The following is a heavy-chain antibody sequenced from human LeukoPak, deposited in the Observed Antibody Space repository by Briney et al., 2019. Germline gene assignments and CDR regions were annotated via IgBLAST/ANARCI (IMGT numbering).Heavy chain of an antibody. D-gene: IGHD3-22*01. CDR3: AKDRSYYYGSSSDN. CDR2: ISGGGAST. V-gene: IGHV3-23*01. CDR1: GFTVSSNY. Sequence: GGSLRLSCAASGFTVSSNYMSWVRQAPGKGLEWVSTISGGGASTNYADSVKGRFTISRDNSKNTLYVQMNSLRAEDTAVYYCAKDRSYYYGSSSDNWGQGTLVTVSS. J-gene: IGHJ4*02.